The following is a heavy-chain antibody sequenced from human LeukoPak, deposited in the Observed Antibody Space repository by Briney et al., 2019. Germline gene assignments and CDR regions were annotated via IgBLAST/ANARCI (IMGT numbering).Heavy chain of an antibody. D-gene: IGHD2-2*02. CDR2: ISGSGDSP. J-gene: IGHJ4*02. V-gene: IGHV3-23*01. Sequence: PGGSLRLSCAASGLTVNNYAMSWVRQAPGRGLEWVSGISGSGDSPYYADSVKGRFTISRDNSKNTLYLQMNSLRAEDTAVYYCARGRYCSRTSCYIDYWGQGALVTVSS. CDR3: ARGRYCSRTSCYIDY. CDR1: GLTVNNYA.